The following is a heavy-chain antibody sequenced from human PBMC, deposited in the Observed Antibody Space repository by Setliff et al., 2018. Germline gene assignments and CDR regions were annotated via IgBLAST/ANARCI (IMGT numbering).Heavy chain of an antibody. CDR3: VRPGGTTVVARHFDY. V-gene: IGHV4-39*01. Sequence: SETLSLTCTVSDDSFTSSRYYWGWIRQAPGSGLEWIGSISYSGAPYYNASVESRVTISIDTSRNQFSLELRSVTVADTATYYCVRPGGTTVVARHFDYWGSGILVTV. CDR2: ISYSGAP. J-gene: IGHJ4*01. CDR1: DDSFTSSRYY. D-gene: IGHD2-15*01.